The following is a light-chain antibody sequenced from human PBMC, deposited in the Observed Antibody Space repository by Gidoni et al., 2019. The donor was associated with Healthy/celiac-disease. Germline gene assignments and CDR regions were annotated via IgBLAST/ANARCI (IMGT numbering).Light chain of an antibody. Sequence: DIQMTQSPSSLSASVGDRVTITCRASQGISNYLAWYQQKPGKVPKLLIYAASTLQSGVPSRFSGSGSGIDFTLTISSLQPEDVATYYCQKYNSAPWTFXHXTKVEIK. CDR3: QKYNSAPWT. CDR2: AAS. CDR1: QGISNY. V-gene: IGKV1-27*01. J-gene: IGKJ1*01.